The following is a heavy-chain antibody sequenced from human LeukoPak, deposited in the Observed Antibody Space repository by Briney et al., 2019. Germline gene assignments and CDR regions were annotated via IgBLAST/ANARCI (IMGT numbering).Heavy chain of an antibody. J-gene: IGHJ3*02. CDR3: ARDFYDSSAYAFDI. CDR2: LSYDGTNT. CDR1: GFTFSSYS. D-gene: IGHD3-22*01. V-gene: IGHV3-30*03. Sequence: GGSLRLSCVASGFTFSSYSMQWVRQTPGKGLEWVGILSYDGTNTYYGESVKGRFTISRDNSQNTVYLQMNSLRAEDTAVYYCARDFYDSSAYAFDIWGQGTMVTVSS.